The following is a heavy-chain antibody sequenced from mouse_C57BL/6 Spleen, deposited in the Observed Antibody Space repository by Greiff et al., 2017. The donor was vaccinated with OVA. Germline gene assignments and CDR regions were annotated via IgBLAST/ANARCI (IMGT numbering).Heavy chain of an antibody. Sequence: QVQLKESGAELVKPGASVKLSCKASGYTFTEYTIHWVKQRSGQGLEWIGWFYPGSGSIKYNEKFKGKATLTADKSSSTVYMELSRLTSEDSAVYFCARHGPIDSSGYSPFAYWGQGTLVTVSA. D-gene: IGHD3-2*02. CDR2: FYPGSGSI. V-gene: IGHV1-62-2*01. J-gene: IGHJ3*01. CDR1: GYTFTEYT. CDR3: ARHGPIDSSGYSPFAY.